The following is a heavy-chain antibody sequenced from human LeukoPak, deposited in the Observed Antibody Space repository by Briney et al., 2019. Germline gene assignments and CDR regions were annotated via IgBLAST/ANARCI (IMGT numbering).Heavy chain of an antibody. V-gene: IGHV5-51*01. D-gene: IGHD3-10*01. CDR3: ARTHMARGVIDSFDY. Sequence: GESLKISCKGSGYSFTSYWIGWVRQMPGKGLEWMGIIYPGDSDTRYSPSFQGQVTISADKSISTAYLQWSSLKASDTAMYYCARTHMARGVIDSFDYWGQGTLVTVSS. CDR1: GYSFTSYW. J-gene: IGHJ4*02. CDR2: IYPGDSDT.